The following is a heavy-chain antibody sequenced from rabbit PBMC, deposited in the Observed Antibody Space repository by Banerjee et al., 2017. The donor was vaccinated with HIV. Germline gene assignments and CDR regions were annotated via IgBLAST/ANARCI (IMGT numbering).Heavy chain of an antibody. CDR2: MDAGSSGTT. J-gene: IGHJ4*01. CDR1: GFSFSSSHY. Sequence: QSLEESGGDLVKPGASLTLTCTASGFSFSSSHYMCWVRQAPGKGLEWIACMDAGSSGTTNYASWAKGRFTISKTSSTTVTLQMTSLTAADTATYFCARGDGAYAGYDGLWGQGTLVTVS. D-gene: IGHD7-1*01. CDR3: ARGDGAYAGYDGL. V-gene: IGHV1S40*01.